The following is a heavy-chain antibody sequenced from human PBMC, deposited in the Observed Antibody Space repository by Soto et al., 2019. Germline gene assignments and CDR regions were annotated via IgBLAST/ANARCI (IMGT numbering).Heavy chain of an antibody. D-gene: IGHD3-10*01. V-gene: IGHV1-69*01. Sequence: TANYAQKFQGRVTITANESTSTAYMELSSLRSEDTAVYYCARDYYYGSGSYLYGMDVWGQGTTVTVSS. CDR2: TA. CDR3: ARDYYYGSGSYLYGMDV. J-gene: IGHJ6*02.